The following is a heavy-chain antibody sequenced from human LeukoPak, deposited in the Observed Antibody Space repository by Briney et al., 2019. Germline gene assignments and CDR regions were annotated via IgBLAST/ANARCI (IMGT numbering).Heavy chain of an antibody. CDR2: IRYDGSNK. D-gene: IGHD3-3*01. CDR1: GSAFSSYG. V-gene: IGHV3-30*02. CDR3: AKDKSTLYDLPDY. J-gene: IGHJ4*02. Sequence: GGSLRLSCAASGSAFSSYGMHWVRQAPGKGLEWVAFIRYDGSNKYYADSVKGRFTISRDNSKNTLYLQMNSLRAEDTAVYYCAKDKSTLYDLPDYWGQGTLVTVSS.